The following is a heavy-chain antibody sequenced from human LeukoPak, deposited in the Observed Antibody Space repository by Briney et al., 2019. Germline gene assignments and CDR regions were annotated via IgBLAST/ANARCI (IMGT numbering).Heavy chain of an antibody. CDR3: ARGLHFSYDFWSGYYGYYGMDV. CDR2: INHSGST. J-gene: IGHJ6*02. D-gene: IGHD3-3*01. Sequence: SETLSLTCAVYGGPFSGYYWSWIRQPPGKGLEWIGEINHSGSTNYNPSLKSRVTISVDTSKNQFSLKLSSVTAADTAVYYCARGLHFSYDFWSGYYGYYGMDVWGQGTTVTVSS. CDR1: GGPFSGYY. V-gene: IGHV4-34*01.